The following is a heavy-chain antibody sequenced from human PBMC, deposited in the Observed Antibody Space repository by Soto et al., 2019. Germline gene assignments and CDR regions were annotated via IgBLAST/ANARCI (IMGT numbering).Heavy chain of an antibody. CDR3: AKDLENYYDSSGYPTG. V-gene: IGHV3-23*01. Sequence: GGSLRLSCAASGFTFSSYAMSWVRQAPGKGLEWVSAISGSGGSTYYADSVKGRFTISRDNSKNTLYLQMNSLRAEDTAVYYCAKDLENYYDSSGYPTGWGQGTLVTVSS. CDR1: GFTFSSYA. J-gene: IGHJ4*02. D-gene: IGHD3-22*01. CDR2: ISGSGGST.